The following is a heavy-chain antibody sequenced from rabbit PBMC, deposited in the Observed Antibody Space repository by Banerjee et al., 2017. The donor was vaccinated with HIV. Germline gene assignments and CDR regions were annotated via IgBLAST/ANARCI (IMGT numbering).Heavy chain of an antibody. D-gene: IGHD1-1*01. CDR2: IYAGSSGST. Sequence: QSLEESGGDLVKPGASLTLTCTASGFSFSSSYYMCWVHQAPGKGLEWIACIYAGSSGSTYYASWAKGRFTISKTSSTTVTLQMTSLTAADTATYFCARSTSGYDIGDLWGPGTLVT. CDR3: ARSTSGYDIGDL. V-gene: IGHV1S40*01. CDR1: GFSFSSSYY. J-gene: IGHJ4*01.